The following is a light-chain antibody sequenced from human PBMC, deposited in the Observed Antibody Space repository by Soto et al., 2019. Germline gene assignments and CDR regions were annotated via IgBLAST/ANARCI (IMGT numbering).Light chain of an antibody. J-gene: IGKJ4*01. CDR2: AAS. Sequence: DIQMTQSPSSLSASVGDRVTITCRASQGITTHINWFQQKAGKAPNLLISAASSLQSGVPSRFSGSGSGRDFTLTITSLQPEDSATYYCQQSYTTPLTVGGGTKVDIK. CDR1: QGITTH. CDR3: QQSYTTPLT. V-gene: IGKV1-39*01.